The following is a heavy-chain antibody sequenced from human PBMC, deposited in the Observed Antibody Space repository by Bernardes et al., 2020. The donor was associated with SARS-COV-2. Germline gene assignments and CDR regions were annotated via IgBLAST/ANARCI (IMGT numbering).Heavy chain of an antibody. V-gene: IGHV4-34*01. CDR3: ARGLSERKYYYYYGMDV. CDR1: GGSFSGYY. Sequence: SETLSLTCAVYGGSFSGYYWSWIRQPPGKGLEWIGEINHSGSTNYNPSLKSRVTISVDTSKNQFSLKLSSVTAADTAVYYCARGLSERKYYYYYGMDVWGQGTTVTVSS. J-gene: IGHJ6*02. CDR2: INHSGST. D-gene: IGHD1-26*01.